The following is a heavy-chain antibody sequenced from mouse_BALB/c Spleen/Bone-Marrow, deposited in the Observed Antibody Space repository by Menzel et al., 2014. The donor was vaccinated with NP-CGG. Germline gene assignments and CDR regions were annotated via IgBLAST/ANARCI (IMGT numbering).Heavy chain of an antibody. D-gene: IGHD2-1*01. V-gene: IGHV1-7*01. CDR1: GYTFTTFW. J-gene: IGHJ3*01. Sequence: QVQLQQSGAELAKPGASVKMSCKASGYTFTTFWMHWVKQRPGQGLAWIGYINPTTSYTEYSQKFKDKATLTADKSSSTAYMQLSSLTSEDSAVYYCANGNSFAYWGQGTLVTVSA. CDR3: ANGNSFAY. CDR2: INPTTSYT.